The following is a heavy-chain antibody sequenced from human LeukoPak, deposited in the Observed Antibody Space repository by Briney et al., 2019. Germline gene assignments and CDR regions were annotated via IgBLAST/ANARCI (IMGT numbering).Heavy chain of an antibody. CDR3: TKDGPAYYDFWSGSRPEYYFDY. Sequence: GASVKVSCKASRGTFSSYAISWVRQAPGQGLEWMGGIIPIFGTANYAQKFQGRVTITADESTSTAYMELSSLRSEDTAVYYCTKDGPAYYDFWSGSRPEYYFDYWGQGTLVTVSS. CDR2: IIPIFGTA. CDR1: RGTFSSYA. V-gene: IGHV1-69*13. J-gene: IGHJ4*02. D-gene: IGHD3-3*01.